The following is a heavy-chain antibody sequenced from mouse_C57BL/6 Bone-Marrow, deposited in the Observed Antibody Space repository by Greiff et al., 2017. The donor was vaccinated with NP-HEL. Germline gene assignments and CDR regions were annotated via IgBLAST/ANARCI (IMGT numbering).Heavy chain of an antibody. CDR2: IDPSDSYT. CDR1: GYTFTSYW. CDR3: ARSKGSTFDY. Sequence: QVHVKQPGAELVRPGPSVKLSCKASGYTFTSYWMHWVKQRPGQGLEWIGVIDPSDSYTNYNQKFKGKATLTVDTSSSTAYMQLSSLTSEDSAVYYCARSKGSTFDYWGQGTTLTVSS. D-gene: IGHD1-1*01. V-gene: IGHV1-59*01. J-gene: IGHJ2*01.